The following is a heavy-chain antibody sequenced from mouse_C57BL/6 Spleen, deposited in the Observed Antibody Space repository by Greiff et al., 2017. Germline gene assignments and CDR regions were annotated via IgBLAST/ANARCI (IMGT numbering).Heavy chain of an antibody. J-gene: IGHJ1*03. D-gene: IGHD4-1*01. CDR1: GFTFSDYG. CDR2: ISNLAYSI. CDR3: ARHGTGTGYFDV. V-gene: IGHV5-15*01. Sequence: EVQLQESGGGLVQPGGSLKLSCAASGFTFSDYGMAWVRQAPRKGPEWVAFISNLAYSIYYADTVTGRFTISRENAKNTLYLEMSSLRSEDTAMYYCARHGTGTGYFDVWGTGTTVTVSS.